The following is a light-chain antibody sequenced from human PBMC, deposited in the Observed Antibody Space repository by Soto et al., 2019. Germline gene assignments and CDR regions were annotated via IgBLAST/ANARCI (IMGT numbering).Light chain of an antibody. V-gene: IGLV2-14*01. CDR1: SSDVGRYNY. J-gene: IGLJ1*01. CDR3: SSYTTSSTVV. CDR2: DVS. Sequence: QSVLTQPASVSGSPGQSITISCTGTSSDVGRYNYVSWYQQHPGKVPKLMIYDVSNRPSGVSNRFSGSKSGNTASLTISGLQAEDEADYYCSSYTTSSTVVFGTGTKVTVL.